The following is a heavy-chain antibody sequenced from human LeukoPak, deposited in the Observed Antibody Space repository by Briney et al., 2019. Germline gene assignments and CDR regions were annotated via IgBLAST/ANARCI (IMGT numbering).Heavy chain of an antibody. Sequence: SQTLSLTCAISGDSVSSNSAAWNWIRQSPSRGLEWLGRTYYRSKWYNDYAVSVKSRITINPDTSKNQFSLQLSSMTPDDTAVYYCANLHSGSYDASDIWGQGTMVTVSA. V-gene: IGHV6-1*01. CDR1: GDSVSSNSAA. CDR2: TYYRSKWYN. J-gene: IGHJ3*02. CDR3: ANLHSGSYDASDI. D-gene: IGHD1-26*01.